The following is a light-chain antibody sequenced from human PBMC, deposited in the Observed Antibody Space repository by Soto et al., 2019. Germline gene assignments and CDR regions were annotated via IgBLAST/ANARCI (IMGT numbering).Light chain of an antibody. J-gene: IGKJ1*01. CDR1: QSCSTY. CDR3: KKRGHWPRT. Sequence: LLKQAPATITLYAGEFATLSGSSSQSCSTYLACYQQKPGQAPRILIFESYKRATGIKDRISGSGSGKDFTLTIRSIENEDFAVYYCKKRGHWPRTCGHGTTV. CDR2: ESY. V-gene: IGKV3-11*01.